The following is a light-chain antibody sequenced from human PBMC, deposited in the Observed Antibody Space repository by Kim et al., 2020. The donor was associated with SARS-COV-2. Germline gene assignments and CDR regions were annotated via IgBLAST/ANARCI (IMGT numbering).Light chain of an antibody. CDR2: QDS. V-gene: IGLV3-1*01. CDR1: KLGDKY. Sequence: GPPEHPARITCSGDKLGDKYACWYQQKPGHSPVLVIYQDSKRPSGVPERFSGSNSGNTATLTISGTQAMDEADYFCQAWDSSTVVFGGGTQLTVL. J-gene: IGLJ2*01. CDR3: QAWDSSTVV.